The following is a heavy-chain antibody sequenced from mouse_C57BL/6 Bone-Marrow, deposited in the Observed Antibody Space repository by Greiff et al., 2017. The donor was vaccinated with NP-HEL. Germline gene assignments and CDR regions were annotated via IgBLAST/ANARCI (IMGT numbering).Heavy chain of an antibody. Sequence: VHVKQSGPELVKPGDSVKISCKASGYSFTGYFMNWVMQSHGKSLEWIGRINPYNGDTFYNQKFKGKATLTVDKSSSTAHMELRSLTSEDSAVYYCARRDYGSSFLFDYWGQGTTLTVSS. CDR2: INPYNGDT. J-gene: IGHJ2*01. CDR1: GYSFTGYF. CDR3: ARRDYGSSFLFDY. V-gene: IGHV1-20*01. D-gene: IGHD1-1*01.